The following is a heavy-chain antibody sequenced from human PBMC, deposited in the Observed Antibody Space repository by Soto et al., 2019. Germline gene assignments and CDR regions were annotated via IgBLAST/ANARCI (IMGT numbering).Heavy chain of an antibody. V-gene: IGHV1-46*01. CDR2: INPSGGST. J-gene: IGHJ3*02. Sequence: ASVKVSCKASGYTFTSYYVHWVRQAPGQGLEWMGIINPSGGSTSYAQKFQGRVTMTRDTSTSTVYMELSSLRSEDTAVYYCARDSPGDYYDSSGSDAFDIWGQGTMVTVSS. CDR3: ARDSPGDYYDSSGSDAFDI. CDR1: GYTFTSYY. D-gene: IGHD3-22*01.